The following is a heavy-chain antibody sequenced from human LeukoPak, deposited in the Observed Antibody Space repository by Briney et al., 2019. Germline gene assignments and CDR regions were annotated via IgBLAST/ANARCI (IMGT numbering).Heavy chain of an antibody. CDR1: GGSISSYY. V-gene: IGHV4-59*01. CDR2: IYYSGST. CDR3: ARYDYGDCWFDP. Sequence: SETLSLTCTVSGGSISSYYWSWIRQPPGKGLEWIGYIYYSGSTNYNPSLKSRVTISVDTSRNQFSLKLSSVTAADTALYYCARYDYGDCWFDPWGQGTLVTVSS. D-gene: IGHD4-17*01. J-gene: IGHJ5*02.